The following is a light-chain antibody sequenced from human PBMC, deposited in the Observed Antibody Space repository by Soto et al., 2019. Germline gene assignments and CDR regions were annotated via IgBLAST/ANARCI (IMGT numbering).Light chain of an antibody. CDR2: EGS. CDR3: ASYAGSYNGV. V-gene: IGLV2-8*01. J-gene: IGLJ3*02. CDR1: SSDVGTYNY. Sequence: QSALTQPPSASGSPGQSVTISCTGTSSDVGTYNYVAWYQQRPGKAPKLMIFEGSRRPSGVHDRFSGSKSGTTASLAVSGLQAEDEADYYCASYAGSYNGVFGGGTQLTVL.